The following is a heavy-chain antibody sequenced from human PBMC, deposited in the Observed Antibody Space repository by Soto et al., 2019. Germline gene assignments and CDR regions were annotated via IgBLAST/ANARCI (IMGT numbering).Heavy chain of an antibody. J-gene: IGHJ6*02. CDR1: GYTFTSYY. CDR3: ARATRDYYYGMDV. Sequence: ASVKVSCKASGYTFTSYYMHWVRQAPGQGLEWMGIINPSGGSTSYAQKFQGRVTMTRGTSTSTVYMELSSLRSEDTAVYYCARATRDYYYGMDVWGQGTTVTVPS. CDR2: INPSGGST. V-gene: IGHV1-46*01.